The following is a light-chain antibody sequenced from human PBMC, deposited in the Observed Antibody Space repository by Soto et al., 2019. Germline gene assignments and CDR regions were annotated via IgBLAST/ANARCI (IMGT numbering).Light chain of an antibody. CDR3: AAWDDSLSGVV. CDR1: SSNIGSNT. Sequence: QAVVTQPPSASGTPGQRVAISCSGSSSNIGSNTVNWYQQFPGTAPKLLIYTNDRRPSGVPDRFSGSKSDTSASLAISGLQSEDEADYYCAAWDDSLSGVVFGGGTKVTVL. CDR2: TND. J-gene: IGLJ2*01. V-gene: IGLV1-44*01.